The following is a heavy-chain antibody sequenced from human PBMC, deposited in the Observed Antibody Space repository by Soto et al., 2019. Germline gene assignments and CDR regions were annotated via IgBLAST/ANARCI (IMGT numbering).Heavy chain of an antibody. V-gene: IGHV1-18*01. D-gene: IGHD2-15*01. CDR1: GYTFTTDG. CDR2: ISAYNGGA. Sequence: QVQLVQSGAEVKKPGASVKVSCKASGYTFTTDGISWVRQAPGQGLEWMGWISAYNGGANYVQKFQGRVTMSTDTSTSTAYMELRSLTSDDTAMYYCARWDCSHNNCNGDYLQYWGQGSLVSVSS. J-gene: IGHJ1*01. CDR3: ARWDCSHNNCNGDYLQY.